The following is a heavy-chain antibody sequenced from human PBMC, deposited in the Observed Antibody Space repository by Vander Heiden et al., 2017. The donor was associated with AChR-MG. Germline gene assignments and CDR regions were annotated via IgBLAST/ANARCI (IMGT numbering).Heavy chain of an antibody. CDR2: IFYSGST. CDR3: ARVWGWLQFRDDESLDI. CDR1: GDSVSSSRHY. Sequence: QVQLQESGPGLVKPSETLSLTCTVSGDSVSSSRHYWGWVRQSPAKGLEWIGSIFYSGSTYYNPSLENRVTISLDRSKNHFSLSLTPVTAADTAVYYCARVWGWLQFRDDESLDIWGQGTKGTVSS. D-gene: IGHD5-12*01. V-gene: IGHV4-39*02. J-gene: IGHJ3*02.